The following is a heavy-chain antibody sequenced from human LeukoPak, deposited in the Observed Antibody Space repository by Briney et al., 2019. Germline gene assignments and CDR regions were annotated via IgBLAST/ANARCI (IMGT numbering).Heavy chain of an antibody. J-gene: IGHJ4*02. Sequence: GGSLRLSCAASGFTFTSYEMNWVRQAPGKGLEWVSYISGHGITIYYADFVRGRFTISRDNARNSLSLQMNSLRAEDTAVYYCARETDSTLLDYWGQGILVTVSS. CDR2: ISGHGITI. CDR1: GFTFTSYE. CDR3: ARETDSTLLDY. V-gene: IGHV3-48*03. D-gene: IGHD2-2*01.